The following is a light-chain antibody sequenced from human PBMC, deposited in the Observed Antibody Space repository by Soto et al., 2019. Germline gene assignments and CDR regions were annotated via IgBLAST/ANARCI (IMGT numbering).Light chain of an antibody. CDR2: DAS. Sequence: AIQLTQSPSSLSASVGDRVTITCRASQGISSALVWYQQTPGKAPNLLIYDASTLESGVPSRFSGSGYGTDFTLTISSLQPEDFATYYCQQYYSYPLTFGGGTKVDIK. CDR3: QQYYSYPLT. V-gene: IGKV1-13*02. CDR1: QGISSA. J-gene: IGKJ4*01.